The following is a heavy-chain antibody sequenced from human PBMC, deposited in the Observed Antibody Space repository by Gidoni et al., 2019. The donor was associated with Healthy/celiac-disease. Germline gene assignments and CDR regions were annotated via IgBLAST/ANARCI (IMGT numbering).Heavy chain of an antibody. CDR2: ISGSGGST. V-gene: IGHV3-23*01. J-gene: IGHJ5*02. CDR1: GFTFSSYA. D-gene: IGHD6-13*01. Sequence: EVQLLESGGGLVQPGGSLRLSCAASGFTFSSYAMSWVPQAPGKGLESFSAISGSGGSTYYADSVKGRFTISRDNSKNTLYLQMNSLSAEDTAVYHCAKAYSSSWYPPNCSDPWGQAPLVTVSS. CDR3: AKAYSSSWYPPNCSDP.